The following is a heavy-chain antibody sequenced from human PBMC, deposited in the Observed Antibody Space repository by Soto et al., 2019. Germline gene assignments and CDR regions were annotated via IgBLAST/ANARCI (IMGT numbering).Heavy chain of an antibody. CDR2: ILPIFGTT. CDR3: WGGTNYYVDY. Sequence: GASVKVSCKASGDAFSSDSLNWVRQAPGQGLQWMGAILPIFGTTNYAQKFQGRVTISADKSTSTAYMELTSLRFDDTAVYYCWGGTNYYVDYWGQGTLVTVSS. D-gene: IGHD1-1*01. CDR1: GDAFSSDS. V-gene: IGHV1-69*06. J-gene: IGHJ4*02.